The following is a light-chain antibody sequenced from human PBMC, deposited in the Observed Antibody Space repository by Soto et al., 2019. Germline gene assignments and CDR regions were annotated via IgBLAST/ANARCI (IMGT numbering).Light chain of an antibody. V-gene: IGKV3-20*01. CDR2: AVS. Sequence: EIVLTQSPGTLSLSPGERATLSCRASQSLDNSLLAWYQQKPRQTPRLLINAVSNRATGVPDRFSGSGSGTDFTLTISRLEPEDFAVYYCQQYGSPPPTFGQGTKVEI. CDR3: QQYGSPPPT. CDR1: QSLDNSL. J-gene: IGKJ2*01.